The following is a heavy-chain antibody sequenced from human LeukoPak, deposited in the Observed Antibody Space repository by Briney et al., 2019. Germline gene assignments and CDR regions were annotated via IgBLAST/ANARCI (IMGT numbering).Heavy chain of an antibody. CDR3: TRDWGQGGYDESGY. V-gene: IGHV3-21*01. CDR2: ISGSSSYI. Sequence: GGSLRLSCAASGFSFSSHEMNWVRQAPGKGLEWVSSISGSSSYIYYADSVKGRFTISRDNAMNSLYLQMNSLSAEDTAVYYCTRDWGQGGYDESGYWGQGALVTVSS. CDR1: GFSFSSHE. D-gene: IGHD5-12*01. J-gene: IGHJ4*02.